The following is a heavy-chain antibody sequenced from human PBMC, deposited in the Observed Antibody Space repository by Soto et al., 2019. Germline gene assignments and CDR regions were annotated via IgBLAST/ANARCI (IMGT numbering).Heavy chain of an antibody. Sequence: ASVKVSCKASGYTFTSYDINWVRQAPGQGLEWMGWMNPNSGNTGCAQKFQGRVTMTRDTSTSTDYMELSSLRSEDMAVYYCACYCSGGSCYNYWGQGTLVTVSS. CDR2: MNPNSGNT. V-gene: IGHV1-8*01. D-gene: IGHD2-15*01. J-gene: IGHJ4*02. CDR1: GYTFTSYD. CDR3: ACYCSGGSCYNY.